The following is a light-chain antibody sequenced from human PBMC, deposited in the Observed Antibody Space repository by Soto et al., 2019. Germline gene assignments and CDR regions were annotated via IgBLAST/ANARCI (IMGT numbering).Light chain of an antibody. CDR2: SNY. CDR1: NSDIGSNT. J-gene: IGLJ2*01. V-gene: IGLV1-44*01. CDR3: ASWDDSLNGVV. Sequence: QAVLTQPPSASGTPGQRVTIACSGRNSDIGSNTVNWYQHLPGTAPKLLIYSNYQRPSGVPDRFSGSKSGTSASLAISGLQSEDEADYYCASWDDSLNGVVFGGGTKLTVL.